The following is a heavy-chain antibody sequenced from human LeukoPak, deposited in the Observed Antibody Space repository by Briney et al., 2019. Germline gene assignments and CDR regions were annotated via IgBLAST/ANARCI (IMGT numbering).Heavy chain of an antibody. CDR2: IIPIFGTA. D-gene: IGHD3-16*02. CDR3: ASVTDEGFDP. V-gene: IGHV1-69*05. CDR1: GDTFSSYA. J-gene: IGHJ5*02. Sequence: ASVKVSCKASGDTFSSYAISWGRQGPGQGLEWMGGIIPIFGTANYAQKFQGRVTITTDESTSTAYMELSSLRSEDTAVYYCASVTDEGFDPWGQGTLVTVSS.